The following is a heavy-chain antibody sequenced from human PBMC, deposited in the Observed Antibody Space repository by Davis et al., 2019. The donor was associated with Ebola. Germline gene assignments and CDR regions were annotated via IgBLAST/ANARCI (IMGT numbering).Heavy chain of an antibody. CDR1: GFTFSSNS. CDR3: ARGAYGDYIVKAFDI. CDR2: ISYDGDNN. Sequence: GESLKISCAASGFTFSSNSMNWVRQAPGKGLEWVAVISYDGDNNYHADSVQGRFTISRDNSKNTLYLQMNSLRAEDTAIYYCARGAYGDYIVKAFDIWGQGTKVTVSS. J-gene: IGHJ3*02. V-gene: IGHV3-30*03. D-gene: IGHD4-17*01.